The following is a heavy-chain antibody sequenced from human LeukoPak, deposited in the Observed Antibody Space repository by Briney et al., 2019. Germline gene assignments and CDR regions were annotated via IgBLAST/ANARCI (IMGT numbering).Heavy chain of an antibody. CDR1: GFTVSSNY. CDR2: IYSGGST. Sequence: GGSLRLSCAASGFTVSSNYMSWVRQAPGKGLEWVSVIYSGGSTYYADSVKGRFTISRDNSKNTLYLQMNSLRAEDTAVYYCARDRVIMAAPHGMDVGGKGTTVTVSS. CDR3: ARDRVIMAAPHGMDV. V-gene: IGHV3-66*01. D-gene: IGHD2-8*01. J-gene: IGHJ6*04.